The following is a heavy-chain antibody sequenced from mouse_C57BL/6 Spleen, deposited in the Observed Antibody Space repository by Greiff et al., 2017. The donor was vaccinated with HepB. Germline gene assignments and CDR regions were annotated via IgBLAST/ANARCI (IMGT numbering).Heavy chain of an antibody. V-gene: IGHV3-6*01. J-gene: IGHJ3*01. CDR3: ARGSTMAPFAY. CDR2: ISYDGSN. D-gene: IGHD2-1*01. Sequence: VQLKESGPGLVKPSQSLSLTCSVTGYSITSGYYWNWIRQFPGNKLEWMGYISYDGSNNYNPSLKNRISITRDTSKNQFFLKLNSVTTEDTATYYCARGSTMAPFAYWGQGTLVTVSA. CDR1: GYSITSGYY.